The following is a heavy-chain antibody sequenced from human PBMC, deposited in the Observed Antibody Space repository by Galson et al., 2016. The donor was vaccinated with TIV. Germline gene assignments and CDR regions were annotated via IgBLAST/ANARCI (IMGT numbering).Heavy chain of an antibody. CDR1: GFTFNSFA. CDR3: AKDASSQVHDSGSFGS. V-gene: IGHV3-23*01. D-gene: IGHD3-10*01. Sequence: SLRLSCAASGFTFNSFAMSWVRQAPGKGLEWVSSISATGGSTYYADSVKGRFTNSRHYSKNTVYLQMNSLRPDDTAIYYCAKDASSQVHDSGSFGSWGQGTLVTVSS. J-gene: IGHJ4*02. CDR2: ISATGGST.